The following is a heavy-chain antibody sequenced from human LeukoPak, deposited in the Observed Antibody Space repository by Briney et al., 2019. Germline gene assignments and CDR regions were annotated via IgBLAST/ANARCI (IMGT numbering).Heavy chain of an antibody. Sequence: GGSLRLSCAASGFTFSSYAMSWVRQAPGKGLEWVSAISGSGGSTYYAGSVKGRFTISRDNSKNTLYLQMNSLRAEDTAVYYCAILEAYGDGPKIDYWGQGTLVTVSS. CDR2: ISGSGGST. V-gene: IGHV3-23*01. CDR1: GFTFSSYA. J-gene: IGHJ4*02. D-gene: IGHD4-17*01. CDR3: AILEAYGDGPKIDY.